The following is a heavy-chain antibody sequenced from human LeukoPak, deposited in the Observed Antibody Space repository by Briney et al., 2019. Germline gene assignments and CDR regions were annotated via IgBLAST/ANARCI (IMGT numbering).Heavy chain of an antibody. V-gene: IGHV1-18*01. D-gene: IGHD4-23*01. CDR3: ARTAVGNWFDP. Sequence: ASVKVSCKASGYTFTNYGISWVRQAPGQGLEWMGWINTYNGNTNYAQKLQGRVTMTTDTSTSTAYMELRSLRSDDTAVYYCARTAVGNWFDPWGQGTLVTVSS. J-gene: IGHJ5*02. CDR2: INTYNGNT. CDR1: GYTFTNYG.